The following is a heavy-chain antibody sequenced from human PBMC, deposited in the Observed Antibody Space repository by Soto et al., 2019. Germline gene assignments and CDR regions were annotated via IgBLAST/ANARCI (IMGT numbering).Heavy chain of an antibody. CDR2: TYYRSKWYN. V-gene: IGHV6-1*01. D-gene: IGHD6-19*01. Sequence: SQTLSLTCAISGDSVSSNSAAWNWIRQSPSRGLEWLGRTYYRSKWYNDYAVSVKSRITINPDTSKNQFSLQLNSVTPEDTAVYYCARDRGVAVAGRTDYYSMDVWGQGTTVTVSS. CDR1: GDSVSSNSAA. J-gene: IGHJ6*02. CDR3: ARDRGVAVAGRTDYYSMDV.